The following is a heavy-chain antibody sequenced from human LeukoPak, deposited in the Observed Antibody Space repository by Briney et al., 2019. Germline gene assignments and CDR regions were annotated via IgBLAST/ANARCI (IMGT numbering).Heavy chain of an antibody. D-gene: IGHD5-24*01. CDR3: AKVQRWLFYKDAFDM. CDR2: ISSSSSYI. V-gene: IGHV3-21*01. CDR1: GFTFSSDR. Sequence: GGSLRLSCEASGFTFSSDRMNWVRQAPGKGLEWVSSISSSSSYIYYADSVKGRFTISRDNAKNSLYLQMNSLRAEDTAVYYCAKVQRWLFYKDAFDMWGQGTMVTVSS. J-gene: IGHJ3*02.